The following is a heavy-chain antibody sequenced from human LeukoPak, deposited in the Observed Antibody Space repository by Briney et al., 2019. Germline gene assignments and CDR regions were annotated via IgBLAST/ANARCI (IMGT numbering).Heavy chain of an antibody. D-gene: IGHD1-26*01. Sequence: ASVKVSCKASGYTFTDHYMHWVRQAPGQGLEWMGWINPNNGGTNFAQKFQGRVTMTRDTSISTAYMESSSLTSDDTAVYYCARGIVGAHQLIAYWGQGTLVAVSS. V-gene: IGHV1-2*02. CDR3: ARGIVGAHQLIAY. CDR2: INPNNGGT. J-gene: IGHJ4*02. CDR1: GYTFTDHY.